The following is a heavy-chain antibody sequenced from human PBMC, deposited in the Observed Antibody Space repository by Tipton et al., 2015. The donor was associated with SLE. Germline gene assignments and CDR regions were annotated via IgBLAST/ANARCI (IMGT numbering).Heavy chain of an antibody. J-gene: IGHJ4*02. D-gene: IGHD4-23*01. V-gene: IGHV1-8*01. CDR3: TRRCGKGFAY. Sequence: QVQLVQSGAEVQKPGASVKVSCKASGYAFSSYDINWVRQASGQGLEWMGWMNPKSGNTGFAQKFQGRVTMTRNNAITTAYMELSSLRSEDTAIYYCTRRCGKGFAYWGQGTLIPVSS. CDR1: GYAFSSYD. CDR2: MNPKSGNT.